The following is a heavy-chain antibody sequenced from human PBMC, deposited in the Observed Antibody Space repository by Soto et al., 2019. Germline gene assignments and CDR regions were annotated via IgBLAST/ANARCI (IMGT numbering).Heavy chain of an antibody. D-gene: IGHD5-12*01. V-gene: IGHV1-18*01. CDR3: ARDPAHVDMATITADY. CDR2: ISAYNGNT. CDR1: GYTFTSYA. Sequence: ASVKVSCKASGYTFTSYAIHWVRQAPGQRLEWMGWISAYNGNTNYAQKLQGRVTMTTDTSTSTAYMELSSLRPDDTAVYYCARDPAHVDMATITADYWGQGTLVTVSS. J-gene: IGHJ4*02.